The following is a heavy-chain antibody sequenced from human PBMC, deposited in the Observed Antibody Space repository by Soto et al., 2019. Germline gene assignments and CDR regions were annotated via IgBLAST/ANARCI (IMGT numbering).Heavy chain of an antibody. V-gene: IGHV4-59*01. J-gene: IGHJ4*02. CDR2: IYYTGST. CDR3: ARGGSYGDFFDY. D-gene: IGHD4-17*01. CDR1: GGSMSSNY. Sequence: SETLSLTCTVSGGSMSSNYWTWIRQSPGKGLEWIGYIYYTGSTKYNPSLKSRVTISLDTSKNQFSLRLTSVTSADTAVYYCARGGSYGDFFDYWGQGAHVTVSS.